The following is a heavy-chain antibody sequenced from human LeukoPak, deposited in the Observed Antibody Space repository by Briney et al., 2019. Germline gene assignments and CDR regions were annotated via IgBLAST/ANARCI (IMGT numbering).Heavy chain of an antibody. CDR1: GFTFSSYA. Sequence: GGSLRLSCAASGFTFSSYAMHWVRQAPGKGLEWVAVIAYDGSNKDYADSMKGRFTISRDNSKSTLYLQMNSLRAEDTAVYYCARSGEGYGFDYWGQGTLVTVSS. D-gene: IGHD5-12*01. V-gene: IGHV3-30-3*01. CDR3: ARSGEGYGFDY. CDR2: IAYDGSNK. J-gene: IGHJ4*02.